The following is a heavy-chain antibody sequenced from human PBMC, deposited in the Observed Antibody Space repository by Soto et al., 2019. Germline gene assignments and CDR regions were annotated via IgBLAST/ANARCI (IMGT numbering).Heavy chain of an antibody. Sequence: VSGISWNSGSIGYADSVKGRFTISRDNAKNSLYLQMNSLRAEDTALYYCAKATIFGVVNGAFDIWGQGTMVTVSS. CDR3: AKATIFGVVNGAFDI. D-gene: IGHD3-3*01. CDR2: ISWNSGSI. J-gene: IGHJ3*02. V-gene: IGHV3-9*01.